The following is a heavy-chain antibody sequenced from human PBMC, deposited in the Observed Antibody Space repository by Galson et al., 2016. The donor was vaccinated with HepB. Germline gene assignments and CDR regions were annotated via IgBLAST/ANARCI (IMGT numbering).Heavy chain of an antibody. CDR1: GFTFSDYW. CDR2: IRGDGSRE. Sequence: SLRLSCAASGFTFSDYWMIWARQAPGKGLEWVANIRGDGSREYYLDSVEGRFTISRDNAKNSMYLQMNSLRAEDTAVYYCARDFLRITMVRGVIIIPYGLDVWGQGTTVTVSS. J-gene: IGHJ6*02. CDR3: ARDFLRITMVRGVIIIPYGLDV. D-gene: IGHD3-10*01. V-gene: IGHV3-7*01.